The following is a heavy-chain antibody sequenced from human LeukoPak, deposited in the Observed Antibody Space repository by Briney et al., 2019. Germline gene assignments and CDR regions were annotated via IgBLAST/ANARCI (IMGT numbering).Heavy chain of an antibody. Sequence: ASVKVSCKASGYTFTSYGISWVRQAPGQGLEWMGGIIPIFGTANYAQKFQGRVTITTDESTSTAYMELSSLRSEDTAVYYCASSVNYDYFDYWGQGTLVTVSS. CDR3: ASSVNYDYFDY. D-gene: IGHD1-7*01. CDR2: IIPIFGTA. V-gene: IGHV1-69*05. J-gene: IGHJ4*02. CDR1: GYTFTSYG.